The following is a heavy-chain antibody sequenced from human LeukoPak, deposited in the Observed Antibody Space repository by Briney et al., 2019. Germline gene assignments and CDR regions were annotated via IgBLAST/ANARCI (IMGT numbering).Heavy chain of an antibody. Sequence: SVKVSCKASGGTFSSYATSWVRQAPGQGLEWMGGIIPIFGTANYAQKFQGRVTITADESTSTAYMELSSLRSEDTAVYHCASQDPATVTTYYYYMDVWGKGTTVTVSS. CDR1: GGTFSSYA. CDR2: IIPIFGTA. D-gene: IGHD4-17*01. V-gene: IGHV1-69*13. CDR3: ASQDPATVTTYYYYMDV. J-gene: IGHJ6*03.